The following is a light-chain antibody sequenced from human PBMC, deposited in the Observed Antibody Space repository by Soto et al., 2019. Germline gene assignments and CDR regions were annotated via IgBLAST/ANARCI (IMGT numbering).Light chain of an antibody. J-gene: IGKJ4*01. Sequence: EIVLTQSPATLSLSPGDRATLSCRASQSVSVHLAWYQQKLGQAPRLLIYDASNRATGIPVRFSGSGSGTDFILTINSLEPEDFAVYYCQQRHDSPLTFGGGTKVELK. CDR1: QSVSVH. CDR3: QQRHDSPLT. V-gene: IGKV3-11*01. CDR2: DAS.